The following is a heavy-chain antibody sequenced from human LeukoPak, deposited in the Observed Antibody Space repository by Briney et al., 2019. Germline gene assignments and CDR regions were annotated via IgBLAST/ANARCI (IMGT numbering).Heavy chain of an antibody. Sequence: SETLSLTCTVSGGPISSYYWSWIRQPPGKGLEWIGYMYYSGSTNYNPSLKSRVTISIDTSKNQLSLKLSSVTAADTAVYYCARMYSSSWTYYYYYYMDVWGKGTTVTVSS. D-gene: IGHD6-13*01. CDR2: MYYSGST. J-gene: IGHJ6*03. CDR3: ARMYSSSWTYYYYYYMDV. CDR1: GGPISSYY. V-gene: IGHV4-59*01.